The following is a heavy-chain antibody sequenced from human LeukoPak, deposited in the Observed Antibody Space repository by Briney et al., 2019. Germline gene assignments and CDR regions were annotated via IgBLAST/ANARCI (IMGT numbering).Heavy chain of an antibody. CDR2: INHSGST. D-gene: IGHD5-18*01. V-gene: IGHV4-34*01. CDR1: GGSFSGYY. CDR3: ASGYSYGYGY. Sequence: SETLSLTCAVYGGSFSGYYWSWIRQPPGKGLEWIGEINHSGSTNYNPSLKSRVAISVDTSKNQFSLKLSSVTAADTAVYYCASGYSYGYGYWGQGTLVTVSS. J-gene: IGHJ4*02.